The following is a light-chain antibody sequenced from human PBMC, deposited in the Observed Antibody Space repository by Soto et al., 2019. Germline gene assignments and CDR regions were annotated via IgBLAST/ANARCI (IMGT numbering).Light chain of an antibody. Sequence: ENVLTQSPVTLALSPGERATLSCRASQSVKSYLAWYQQKPGQAPRLLIYDASNRAAGIPARFSGSGSGTDFTLTISSLDPEDFAVYYCQFRSSWPPVLTLGGGTKVEIK. CDR3: QFRSSWPPVLT. CDR1: QSVKSY. CDR2: DAS. V-gene: IGKV3-11*01. J-gene: IGKJ4*01.